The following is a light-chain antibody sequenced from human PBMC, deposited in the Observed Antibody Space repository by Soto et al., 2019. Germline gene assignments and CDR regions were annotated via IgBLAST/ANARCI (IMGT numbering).Light chain of an antibody. CDR2: TTN. Sequence: QSALTQPHSASGTPGQRVTISCSGGSSNIGTSSVHWFQQLPGTAPKLLISTTNQRPSGVPERFSGSKSGTSASLAISGLQSEDEADYYCAAWDDSLNGHVFGTGTKVTV. CDR1: SSNIGTSS. CDR3: AAWDDSLNGHV. V-gene: IGLV1-44*01. J-gene: IGLJ1*01.